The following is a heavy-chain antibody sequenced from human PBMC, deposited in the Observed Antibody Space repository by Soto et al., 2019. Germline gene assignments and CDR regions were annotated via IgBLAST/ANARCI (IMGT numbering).Heavy chain of an antibody. D-gene: IGHD3-10*01. CDR3: AHSRNLITEDAQVGDFDY. J-gene: IGHJ4*02. CDR1: GFSLNTDGGG. V-gene: IGHV2-5*02. CDR2: IYWDDDE. Sequence: QITLKESGPTQVKPTQTLTPTCSFSGFSLNTDGGGVGWVRQPPGEALEWLALIYWDDDERYSPSLKTRLTFTKDPSKNQVVLIMTHMDPVDTATYYCAHSRNLITEDAQVGDFDYWGQGTLVTVSS.